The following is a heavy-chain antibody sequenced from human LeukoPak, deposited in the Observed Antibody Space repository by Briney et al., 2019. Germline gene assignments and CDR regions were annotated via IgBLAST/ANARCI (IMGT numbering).Heavy chain of an antibody. CDR2: ITAYNGDT. CDR1: GYTFTSYG. D-gene: IGHD3/OR15-3a*01. Sequence: ASVKVSCKASGYTFTSYGITWVRQAPGQGLEWMGWITAYNGDTKYAQKFQGRVTMTRDTSTSTVYMELSSLRSEDTAVYYCARGTQSRFDYWGQGTLVTVSS. V-gene: IGHV1-18*01. CDR3: ARGTQSRFDY. J-gene: IGHJ4*02.